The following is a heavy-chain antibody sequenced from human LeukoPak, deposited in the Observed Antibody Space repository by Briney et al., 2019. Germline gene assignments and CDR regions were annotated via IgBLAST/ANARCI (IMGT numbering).Heavy chain of an antibody. CDR1: GGSISSYY. CDR3: ARLYCGGDCYLGRGHFDY. Sequence: PSETLSLTCTVSGGSISSYYWSWIRQPAGKGLEWIGRIYTSGSTNYNPSLKSRVTMSVDTSKNQFSLKLSSVTAADTAVYYCARLYCGGDCYLGRGHFDYWGQGTLVTVSS. D-gene: IGHD2-21*02. J-gene: IGHJ4*02. V-gene: IGHV4-4*07. CDR2: IYTSGST.